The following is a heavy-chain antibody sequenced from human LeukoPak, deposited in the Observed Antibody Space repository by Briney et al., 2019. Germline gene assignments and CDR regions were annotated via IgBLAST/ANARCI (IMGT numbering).Heavy chain of an antibody. V-gene: IGHV3-15*01. D-gene: IGHD3-9*01. CDR1: GFTFSNAW. Sequence: GGSLRLSCAASGFTFSNAWMSWVRQAPGKGLEWVGRIKSKTDGGTTDYAAPVKGRFTISRDDSKNTLYLQMNSLKTEDTAVYYCTTALETYYDILMLPWGQGTLVTVSS. J-gene: IGHJ5*02. CDR2: IKSKTDGGTT. CDR3: TTALETYYDILMLP.